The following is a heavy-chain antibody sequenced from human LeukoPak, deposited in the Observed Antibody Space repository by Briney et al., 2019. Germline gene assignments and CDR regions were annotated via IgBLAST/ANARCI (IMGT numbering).Heavy chain of an antibody. J-gene: IGHJ4*02. CDR1: GFTFSNAW. CDR3: TTVKYSGSRRVFVY. V-gene: IGHV3-15*01. Sequence: GGSLRLSCAASGFTFSNAWMSWVRQAPGKGLEWVGRIKSKTDGGTTDYAAPVKGRFTISRDDSKNTLYLQMNSLKTEDTAVYYCTTVKYSGSRRVFVYWGQGTLVTVSS. CDR2: IKSKTDGGTT. D-gene: IGHD1-26*01.